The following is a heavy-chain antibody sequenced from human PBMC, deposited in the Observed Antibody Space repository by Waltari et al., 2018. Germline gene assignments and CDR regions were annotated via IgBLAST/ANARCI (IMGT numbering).Heavy chain of an antibody. J-gene: IGHJ6*03. CDR2: INHSGST. Sequence: QVQLQQWGAGLLKPSETLSLTCAVYGGSFSGYYWSWIRQPPGKGLEWIGEINHSGSTNYNPALKVRVTISGDTSKNQFARKLSSVTAADTAVYYCARGLIIGSSFRYYYMDVWGKGTTVTVSS. D-gene: IGHD6-6*01. V-gene: IGHV4-34*01. CDR1: GGSFSGYY. CDR3: ARGLIIGSSFRYYYMDV.